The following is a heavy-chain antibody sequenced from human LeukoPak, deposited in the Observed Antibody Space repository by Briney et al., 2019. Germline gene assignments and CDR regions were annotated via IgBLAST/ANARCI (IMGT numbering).Heavy chain of an antibody. J-gene: IGHJ6*02. D-gene: IGHD3-22*01. CDR1: GGTFSSYA. CDR2: IIPIFGTA. Sequence: GSSVKVSCKASGGTFSSYAISWVRQAPGQGLEWMGGIIPIFGTANYAQKFQGRVTITADESTSTAYMELSSLRSEDTAVYYCARVTHYYDSSGYYPFWGYYYGMDVWGQGTTVTVSS. V-gene: IGHV1-69*01. CDR3: ARVTHYYDSSGYYPFWGYYYGMDV.